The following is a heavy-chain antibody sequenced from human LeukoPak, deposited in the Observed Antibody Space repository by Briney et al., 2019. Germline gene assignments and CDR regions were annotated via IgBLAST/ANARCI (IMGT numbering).Heavy chain of an antibody. Sequence: GGYLRLSCAASGFTFSSYSMNWVRQAPGKGLEWVSSISSSSSYIYYADSVKGRFTISRDNAKNSLYLQMNSLRAEDTAVYYCARDRVRPYYYDSSGFDFQHWGQGTLVTVSS. J-gene: IGHJ1*01. D-gene: IGHD3-22*01. CDR1: GFTFSSYS. CDR2: ISSSSSYI. V-gene: IGHV3-21*01. CDR3: ARDRVRPYYYDSSGFDFQH.